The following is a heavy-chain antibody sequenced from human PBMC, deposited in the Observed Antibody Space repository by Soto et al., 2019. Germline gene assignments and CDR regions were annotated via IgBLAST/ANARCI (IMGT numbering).Heavy chain of an antibody. CDR2: IIPIFGTA. V-gene: IGHV1-69*12. J-gene: IGHJ5*02. CDR3: ARAGGGRTVNNNWFDP. CDR1: GGSFSSYA. D-gene: IGHD4-4*01. Sequence: QVQLVQSGAEVKKPGSSVNVSCKASGGSFSSYAISWVRQAPGQGLDWMGGIIPIFGTAKYAQKFQGRVTITADESTSTAYMELASLRSEDTAVYYCARAGGGRTVNNNWFDPWGQGTLVTVSS.